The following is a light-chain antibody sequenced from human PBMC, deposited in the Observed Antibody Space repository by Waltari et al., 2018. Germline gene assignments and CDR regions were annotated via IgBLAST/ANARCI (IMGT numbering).Light chain of an antibody. CDR1: QSVNANS. Sequence: EIVLTQSPGTLSLSPGAGASLSCRASQSVNANSLAWYQQKPDQAPRLLIYGASTRATGIPDRFSGSGSGTDFTLTITRLEPEDFAVYFCHQYGNSPRTFGPGTKLDIK. J-gene: IGKJ3*01. CDR2: GAS. V-gene: IGKV3-20*01. CDR3: HQYGNSPRT.